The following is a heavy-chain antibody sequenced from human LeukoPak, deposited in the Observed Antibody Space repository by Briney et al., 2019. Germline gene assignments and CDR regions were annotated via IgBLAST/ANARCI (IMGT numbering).Heavy chain of an antibody. CDR2: IYYSGST. V-gene: IGHV4-30-4*01. D-gene: IGHD3-22*01. CDR3: ARLYYYDSSGYFPFDY. CDR1: GGSISSGDYY. J-gene: IGHJ4*02. Sequence: SQTLSLTCTVSGGSISSGDYYWSWIRQPPGKGLEWIGYIYYSGSTYYNPSLKSRVTISVDTSKNQFSLKLSSVTAADTAVYYCARLYYYDSSGYFPFDYWGQGTLVTASS.